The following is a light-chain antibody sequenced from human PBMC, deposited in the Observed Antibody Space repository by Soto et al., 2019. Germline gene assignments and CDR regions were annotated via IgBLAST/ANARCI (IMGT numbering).Light chain of an antibody. J-gene: IGKJ5*01. V-gene: IGKV3-15*01. CDR1: QSVSGD. Sequence: ETVMTQSPATLSVSPGERTTLSCRASQSVSGDLAWYQQKPGQAPRLLIYGASTRATGIPARFRGSGSGTEFTLTISSLQAEDFAVYYCQQYGNWPLTFGQGTRLEMK. CDR3: QQYGNWPLT. CDR2: GAS.